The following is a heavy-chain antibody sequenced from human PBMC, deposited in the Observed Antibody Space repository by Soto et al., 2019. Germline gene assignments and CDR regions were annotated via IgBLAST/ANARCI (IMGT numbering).Heavy chain of an antibody. D-gene: IGHD5-18*01. V-gene: IGHV4-59*08. Sequence: PSDTLSLTCTVSGGSISIYYWTWIRQRPGKGLEWIGFMYNSGSTHYNPSLKSRVTISLGTSKNQFSLNLRSVTAADTAVYYCARHRFSYGVYYFDYWGQGTLVTVSS. CDR2: MYNSGST. CDR1: GGSISIYY. J-gene: IGHJ4*02. CDR3: ARHRFSYGVYYFDY.